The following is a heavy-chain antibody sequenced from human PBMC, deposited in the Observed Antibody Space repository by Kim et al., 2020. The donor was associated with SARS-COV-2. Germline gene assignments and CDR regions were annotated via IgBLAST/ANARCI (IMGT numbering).Heavy chain of an antibody. D-gene: IGHD3-16*01. CDR1: GFSFDAYG. J-gene: IGHJ4*02. V-gene: IGHV3-23*01. CDR3: AKDLYYDIKDITIDS. CDR2: IGGGLGNT. Sequence: GGSLRLSCAASGFSFDAYGMSWVRQAPGQGLEWIAGIGGGLGNTHYADSVTGRFTISKDSSNSLLFLNMESLRAEDTAIYFCAKDLYYDIKDITIDSWGQGTLVSVSP.